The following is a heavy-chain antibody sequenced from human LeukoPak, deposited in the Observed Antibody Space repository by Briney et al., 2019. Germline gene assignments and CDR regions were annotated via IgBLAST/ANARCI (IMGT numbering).Heavy chain of an antibody. Sequence: PSETLSLTCTVSGGSISSYYWSWIRQPPGKGLEWIGYIYYSGTTNYNPSLKGRVTISVDPSKNQFSLMLSSVTAADTAVYYCARQRDAYSNDRPFDFWGQGTLVTVSS. CDR1: GGSISSYY. J-gene: IGHJ4*02. CDR3: ARQRDAYSNDRPFDF. CDR2: IYYSGTT. V-gene: IGHV4-59*08. D-gene: IGHD4-11*01.